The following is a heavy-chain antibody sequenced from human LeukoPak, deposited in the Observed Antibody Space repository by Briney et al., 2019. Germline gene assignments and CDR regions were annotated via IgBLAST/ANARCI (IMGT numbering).Heavy chain of an antibody. CDR1: GFTFEDYA. CDR2: IFWNSGSI. D-gene: IGHD6-19*01. Sequence: GRSLRLSCAASGFTFEDYAMRWGREAPGKGLEWVSGIFWNSGSIGYAESVKGRFTISRDNDKNFLYLQMNSLRAEDTAVYYCARGGIAVAQPIDYWGQETLVTVTS. V-gene: IGHV3-9*01. J-gene: IGHJ4*02. CDR3: ARGGIAVAQPIDY.